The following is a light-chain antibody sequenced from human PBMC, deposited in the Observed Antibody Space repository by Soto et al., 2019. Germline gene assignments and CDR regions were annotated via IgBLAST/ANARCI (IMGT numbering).Light chain of an antibody. CDR3: GTWDSSLSVVV. CDR2: DNS. J-gene: IGLJ2*01. V-gene: IGLV1-51*01. CDR1: YSNIGSNF. Sequence: QSVLTQSSSVSAAAGQKVSISCSGSYSNIGSNFVSWYQHFPGSAPKLVIYDNSQRPSGIPDRFSVSKSGSSATLGITGLQTGDEADYYCGTWDSSLSVVVFGGGTKLTVL.